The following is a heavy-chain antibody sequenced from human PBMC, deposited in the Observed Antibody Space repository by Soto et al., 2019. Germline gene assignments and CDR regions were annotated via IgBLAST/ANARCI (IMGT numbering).Heavy chain of an antibody. Sequence: PWETLSLTCTVSGGSISSYYWSWIRQPPGKGLEWIGYIYYSGSTNYNPSLKSRVTISVDTSKNQFSLKLSSVTAADTAVYYCARVVVVTAIQREDAFDIWGQGTMVTVSS. D-gene: IGHD2-21*02. CDR1: GGSISSYY. J-gene: IGHJ3*02. CDR3: ARVVVVTAIQREDAFDI. CDR2: IYYSGST. V-gene: IGHV4-59*01.